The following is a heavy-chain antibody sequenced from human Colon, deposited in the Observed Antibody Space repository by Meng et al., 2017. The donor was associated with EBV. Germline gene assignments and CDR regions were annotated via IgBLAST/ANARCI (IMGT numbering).Heavy chain of an antibody. CDR1: RGSSSCNGYY. CDR2: IYYAGTT. CDR3: AKGDWNDLNYFDP. D-gene: IGHD1-1*01. Sequence: GQGVVKPLGALSVPGNVSRGSSSCNGYYWGGHRPTQGKGRERIGGIYYAGTTYYNPSLRTRVTISMDTSKSQVSLKLSSVTAADTADYYCAKGDWNDLNYFDPWGQGTLVTVSS. J-gene: IGHJ5*02. V-gene: IGHV4-39*07.